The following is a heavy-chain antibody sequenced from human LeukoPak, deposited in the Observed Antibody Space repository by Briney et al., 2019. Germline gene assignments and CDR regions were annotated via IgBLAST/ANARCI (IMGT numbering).Heavy chain of an antibody. CDR2: IIPILGIA. V-gene: IGHV1-69*04. Sequence: GASVKVSCKASGGTFSSYAISWVRQAPGQGLEWMGRIIPILGIANYAQKFQGRVTITADKSTSTAYMELSNLRSEDTAVYYCASYGGDNFDYWGQGTLVTVSS. CDR1: GGTFSSYA. D-gene: IGHD4-23*01. J-gene: IGHJ4*02. CDR3: ASYGGDNFDY.